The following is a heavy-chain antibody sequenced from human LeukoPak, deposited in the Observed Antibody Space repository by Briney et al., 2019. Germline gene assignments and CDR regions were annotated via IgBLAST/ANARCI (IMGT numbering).Heavy chain of an antibody. CDR3: ARGRAQNEDQWLLQGY. CDR2: ISPNSGGT. Sequence: ASVKVSCKASGYTFTAYYIHWVRQAPGQGLEWMGWISPNSGGTNYAQKFQGRVTVTRDTSISTAYMELSGLISDVTAVYYCARGRAQNEDQWLLQGYWGQGTLVTISS. D-gene: IGHD5-12*01. V-gene: IGHV1-2*02. CDR1: GYTFTAYY. J-gene: IGHJ4*02.